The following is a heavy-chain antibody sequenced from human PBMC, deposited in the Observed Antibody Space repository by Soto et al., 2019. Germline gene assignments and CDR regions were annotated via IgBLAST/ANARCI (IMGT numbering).Heavy chain of an antibody. J-gene: IGHJ3*02. CDR3: AREEYHAFDI. V-gene: IGHV1-24*01. Sequence: GASVKVSCKVSGYTLTELSMHWVRQAPGKGLEWMGGFDPEDGETIYAQKFQGWVTMTRDTSISTAYMELSRLRSDDTAVYYCAREEYHAFDIWGQGTMVTVSS. CDR2: FDPEDGET. D-gene: IGHD2-2*02. CDR1: GYTLTELS.